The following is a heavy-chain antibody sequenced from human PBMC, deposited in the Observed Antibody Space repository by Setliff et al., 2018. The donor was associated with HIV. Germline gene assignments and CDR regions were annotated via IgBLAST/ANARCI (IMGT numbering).Heavy chain of an antibody. Sequence: PGESLKISCKGSGYTFTSYWIGWVRQMPGKGLEWMGIIYPGDSDTRYSPSFQGRVTISADKSINTAYQQWSSLQASDTAMYYCARRASKASLDYWGQGTLVTVS. CDR3: ARRASKASLDY. J-gene: IGHJ4*02. CDR2: IYPGDSDT. V-gene: IGHV5-51*01. CDR1: GYTFTSYW.